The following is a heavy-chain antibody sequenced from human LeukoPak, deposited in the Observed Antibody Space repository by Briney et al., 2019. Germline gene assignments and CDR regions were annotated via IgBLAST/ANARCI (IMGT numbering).Heavy chain of an antibody. D-gene: IGHD3-3*01. Sequence: ASVKVSCKASGYTFTNYAIHWVRQAPGQRPEWMGWINAGNGNTKHSQTFQDRVIVTRDKSASTAYMELSSLRSEDTAVYYCARGIWSSHKADYYLDQWGQGTLVTVSS. V-gene: IGHV1-3*01. CDR3: ARGIWSSHKADYYLDQ. CDR1: GYTFTNYA. J-gene: IGHJ4*02. CDR2: INAGNGNT.